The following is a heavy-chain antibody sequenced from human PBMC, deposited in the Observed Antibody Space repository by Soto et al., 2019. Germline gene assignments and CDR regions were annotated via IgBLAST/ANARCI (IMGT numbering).Heavy chain of an antibody. Sequence: GASVKVSCKASGYTFTIYYMHWVRQAPGQGLEWMGIINPSGGSTSYAQKFQGRVTMTRDTSTSTVYMELSSLRSEDTAVYYCARGALLPDYYYYGMDVWGQGTTVTVSS. J-gene: IGHJ6*02. V-gene: IGHV1-46*01. CDR2: INPSGGST. CDR3: ARGALLPDYYYYGMDV. CDR1: GYTFTIYY. D-gene: IGHD2-15*01.